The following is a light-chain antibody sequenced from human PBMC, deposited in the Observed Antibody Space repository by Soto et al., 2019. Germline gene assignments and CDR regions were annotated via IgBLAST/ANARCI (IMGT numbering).Light chain of an antibody. CDR3: QQYYSNLT. V-gene: IGKV4-1*01. J-gene: IGKJ4*01. Sequence: DIVMTQSPDSLAVSLGERATINCKSSQSVLYSSSHKNYLAWYQQKPGQPPKLLISWASTRESGVPDRFSGSGSVTDFTLTISSLQAEDVAVYDCQQYYSNLTVGGGTKVEIK. CDR1: QSVLYSSSHKNY. CDR2: WAS.